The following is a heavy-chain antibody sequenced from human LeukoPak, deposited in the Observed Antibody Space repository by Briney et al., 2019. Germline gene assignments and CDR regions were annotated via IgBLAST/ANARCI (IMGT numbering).Heavy chain of an antibody. CDR3: ARAPYYYGSGSYYSLVYMDV. CDR1: GFTFSSYA. V-gene: IGHV3-64*01. J-gene: IGHJ6*03. D-gene: IGHD3-10*01. Sequence: GGSLRLSCAASGFTFSSYAMHWLRQAPGKGLEYVSAISSNGGSTYYPNSVKGRFTITRDNSKNTLYLQMGSLRAEDMAVYYCARAPYYYGSGSYYSLVYMDVRGKGTTVTVSS. CDR2: ISSNGGST.